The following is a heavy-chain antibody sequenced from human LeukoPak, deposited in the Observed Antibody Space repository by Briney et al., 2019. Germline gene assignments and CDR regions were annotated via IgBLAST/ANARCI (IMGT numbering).Heavy chain of an antibody. J-gene: IGHJ4*02. CDR1: GGSISSHY. D-gene: IGHD2-2*01. V-gene: IGHV4-59*11. CDR2: IYYSGST. Sequence: SETLSLTCTVSGGSISSHYWSWIRQPPGKGLEWIGYIYYSGSTNYNPSLKSRVTISVDTSKNQFSLKLSSVTAADTAVYYCARHRVPAAPFDYWGRGTLVTVSS. CDR3: ARHRVPAAPFDY.